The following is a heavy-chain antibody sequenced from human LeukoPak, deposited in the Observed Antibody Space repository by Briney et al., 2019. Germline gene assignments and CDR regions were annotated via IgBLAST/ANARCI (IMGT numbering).Heavy chain of an antibody. CDR2: IIPIFGTA. V-gene: IGHV1-69*01. D-gene: IGHD1-1*01. CDR1: GGTFSSYA. CDR3: AKAGTGTNMIFDY. Sequence: SVKVSCKASGGTFSSYAISWVRQAPGQGLEWMGGIIPIFGTANYAQKFQGRVTITADESTNTAYMELSSLRSEDTAVYYCAKAGTGTNMIFDYWGQGTLVTVSS. J-gene: IGHJ4*02.